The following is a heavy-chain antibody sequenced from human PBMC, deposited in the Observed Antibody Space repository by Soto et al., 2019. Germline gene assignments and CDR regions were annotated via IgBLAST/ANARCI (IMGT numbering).Heavy chain of an antibody. Sequence: EVQLAEPGGGMVQPGGSLRLSCVASGFTFSSYDMHWVRQAPGKGLDYVSSISSNGGTTYYGNSVKGRFTISRDNSKNTLYLQMGSLRAEDMAVYYCVRRVSGNYDYWGQGTLVTVSS. V-gene: IGHV3-64*01. J-gene: IGHJ4*02. CDR3: VRRVSGNYDY. CDR1: GFTFSSYD. CDR2: ISSNGGTT. D-gene: IGHD1-7*01.